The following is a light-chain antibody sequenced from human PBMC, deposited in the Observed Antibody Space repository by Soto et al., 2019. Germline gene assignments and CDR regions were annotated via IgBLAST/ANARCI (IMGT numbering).Light chain of an antibody. CDR1: QSVSTY. CDR3: QQRSDWPYT. J-gene: IGKJ2*01. CDR2: DTS. Sequence: EFVLTQSPATLSLSPGERATLSCRASQSVSTYLAWYQQKPGQAPRLLIHDTSNRVTGIPARFSGSGSGTDFTLTISSLEPEDFAVYYCQQRSDWPYTFGQGTKLESK. V-gene: IGKV3-11*01.